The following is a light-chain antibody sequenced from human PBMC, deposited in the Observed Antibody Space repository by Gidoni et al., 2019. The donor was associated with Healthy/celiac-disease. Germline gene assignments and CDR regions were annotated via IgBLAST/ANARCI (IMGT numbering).Light chain of an antibody. V-gene: IGLV2-11*01. Sequence: QSALTQPRSVSGSPGQSVTISCTGTSSDVGGYNYVSWYQQHPGNAPKLMIYDVNKRPSGVPYRFSGSKSGTTASLSISGLQAEDESDYYCCSYAGRYKVFGGGTKLTVL. CDR1: SSDVGGYNY. CDR2: DVN. J-gene: IGLJ3*02. CDR3: CSYAGRYKV.